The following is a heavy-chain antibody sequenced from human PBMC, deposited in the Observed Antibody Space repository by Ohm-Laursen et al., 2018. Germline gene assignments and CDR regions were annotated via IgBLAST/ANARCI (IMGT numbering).Heavy chain of an antibody. V-gene: IGHV3-33*05. Sequence: SLRLSCAASGFTFSSYGMHWVRQAPGKGLEWVAVISYDGSNKYYADSVKGRFTISRDNSKNTLYLQMNSLRAEDTAVYHCASEWSYGFDSWGQGTLVTVSS. D-gene: IGHD3-16*01. CDR2: ISYDGSNK. CDR1: GFTFSSYG. J-gene: IGHJ5*01. CDR3: ASEWSYGFDS.